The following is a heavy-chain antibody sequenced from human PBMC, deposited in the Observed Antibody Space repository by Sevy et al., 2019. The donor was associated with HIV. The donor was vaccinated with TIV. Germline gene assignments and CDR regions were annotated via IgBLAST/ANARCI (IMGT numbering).Heavy chain of an antibody. Sequence: GGSLRLSCAASGFTYSSYGMHWVRQAPGKGLEWVAVIWYDGSNKEYADSVKGRFTISRDNSKNTLYLQMNSLRDEDTAVYYCAREYIEVAGIRYYFHHWGQGTLVTVSS. J-gene: IGHJ4*02. V-gene: IGHV3-33*01. D-gene: IGHD6-19*01. CDR1: GFTYSSYG. CDR2: IWYDGSNK. CDR3: AREYIEVAGIRYYFHH.